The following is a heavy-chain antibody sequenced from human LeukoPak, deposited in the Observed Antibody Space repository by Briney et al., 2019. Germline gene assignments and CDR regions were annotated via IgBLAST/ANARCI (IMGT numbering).Heavy chain of an antibody. CDR1: GYTFTSYG. CDR3: ARGGYSGYDSSLRWFDP. D-gene: IGHD5-12*01. J-gene: IGHJ5*02. V-gene: IGHV1-69*13. Sequence: SVKVSCKASGYTFTSYGISWVRQAPGQGLEWMGGIIPIFGTANYAQKFQGRVTITADESTSTAYMELSSLRSEDTAVYYCARGGYSGYDSSLRWFDPWGQGTLVTASS. CDR2: IIPIFGTA.